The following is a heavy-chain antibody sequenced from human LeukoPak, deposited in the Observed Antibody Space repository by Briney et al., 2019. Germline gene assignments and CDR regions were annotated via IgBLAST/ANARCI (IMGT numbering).Heavy chain of an antibody. J-gene: IGHJ4*02. CDR2: IWYDGSNK. V-gene: IGHV3-33*01. Sequence: GGSLRLSCAASGFTFSSYGMHWVRQAPGKGLEWVAVIWYDGSNKYYADSVRGRFTIYRDNSKNTLYLQMNSLRAEDTAVYYCARVPSGSSWYLVDYWGQGTLVTVSS. D-gene: IGHD6-13*01. CDR1: GFTFSSYG. CDR3: ARVPSGSSWYLVDY.